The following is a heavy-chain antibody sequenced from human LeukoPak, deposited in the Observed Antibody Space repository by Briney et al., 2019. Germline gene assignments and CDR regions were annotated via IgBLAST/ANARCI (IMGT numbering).Heavy chain of an antibody. CDR3: ARYDYGDYVA. V-gene: IGHV1-2*02. J-gene: IGHJ5*02. CDR1: GFTFTGHY. D-gene: IGHD4-17*01. CDR2: INANTGVT. Sequence: ASVKVSCKTSGFTFTGHYMHWLRQAPGQGLEWMGWINANTGVTHYAVKFQGRVTITRDTSISTVYMDLSSLQSDDTAVYYCARYDYGDYVAWGQGTLVTVSS.